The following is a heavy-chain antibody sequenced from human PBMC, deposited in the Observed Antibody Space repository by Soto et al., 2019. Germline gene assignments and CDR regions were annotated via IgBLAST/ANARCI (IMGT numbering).Heavy chain of an antibody. Sequence: QVQLVESGGGVVQPGRSLRLSCVASGFMFDRYGMHWVRQAPGKGLEWVAIILYDGSEKYHADSVKGLFTISRDNSKNTLYLQMNSLRAEDTALYYCAREPGRIAVAGIDYWGQGTLVTVSS. CDR3: AREPGRIAVAGIDY. J-gene: IGHJ4*02. CDR1: GFMFDRYG. D-gene: IGHD6-19*01. V-gene: IGHV3-33*01. CDR2: ILYDGSEK.